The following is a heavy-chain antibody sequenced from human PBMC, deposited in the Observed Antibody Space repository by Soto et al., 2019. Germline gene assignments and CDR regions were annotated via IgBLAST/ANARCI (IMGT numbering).Heavy chain of an antibody. D-gene: IGHD3-22*01. Sequence: QVQLVQSGAEVKKPGSSVKVSCKASGGTFSSYTISWVRQAPGQGLEWMGRIIPILGIANYAQKFQGRVTITADKSRSTAYMERSRLRSEDTAVYYCASRSPGYYDSSGHDGDWFDPWGQGTLVTVSS. CDR3: ASRSPGYYDSSGHDGDWFDP. J-gene: IGHJ5*02. V-gene: IGHV1-69*02. CDR2: IIPILGIA. CDR1: GGTFSSYT.